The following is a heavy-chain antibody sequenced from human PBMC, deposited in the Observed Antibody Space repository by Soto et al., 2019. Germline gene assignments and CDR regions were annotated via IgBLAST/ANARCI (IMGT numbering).Heavy chain of an antibody. V-gene: IGHV3-33*01. J-gene: IGHJ4*02. CDR3: ARIQLDTIMALDY. Sequence: QVQLVEYGGGVVQPGGSLRLSCAASGFTFDAYGFHWVRQAPGKGLEWVAVVWSNGNLKYYADSVKGRFTISRDSSKSALNLQMNSLRADDTAVYYCARIQLDTIMALDYWGQGTRVTVSS. CDR2: VWSNGNLK. CDR1: GFTFDAYG. D-gene: IGHD1-1*01.